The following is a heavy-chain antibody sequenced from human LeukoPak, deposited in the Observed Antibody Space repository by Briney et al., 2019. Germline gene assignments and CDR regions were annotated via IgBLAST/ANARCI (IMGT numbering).Heavy chain of an antibody. Sequence: SETLSLTCTVSGGSISSSSYYWGWIRQPPGKGLEWIGSIYYSGSTYYNPSLKSRVTISVDTSKNQFSLKLSSVTAADTAVYYCARASGPRFLDVWGKGTTVTVSS. CDR1: GGSISSSSYY. V-gene: IGHV4-39*07. CDR2: IYYSGST. CDR3: ARASGPRFLDV. J-gene: IGHJ6*04. D-gene: IGHD3-3*01.